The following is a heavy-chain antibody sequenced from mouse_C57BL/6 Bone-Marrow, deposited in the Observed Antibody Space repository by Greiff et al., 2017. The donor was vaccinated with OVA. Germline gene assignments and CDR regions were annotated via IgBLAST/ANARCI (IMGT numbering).Heavy chain of an antibody. D-gene: IGHD2-5*01. CDR2: IYPGDGDT. J-gene: IGHJ2*01. Sequence: QVQLQQSGAELVKPGASVKISCKASGYAFSSYWMNWVKQRPGKGLEWIGQIYPGDGDTNYNGKFKGKATLTADKSSSTAYMQLSSQTSEDSAVYFCARSAYYSNYGYFDYWGQGTTLTVSS. CDR3: ARSAYYSNYGYFDY. V-gene: IGHV1-80*01. CDR1: GYAFSSYW.